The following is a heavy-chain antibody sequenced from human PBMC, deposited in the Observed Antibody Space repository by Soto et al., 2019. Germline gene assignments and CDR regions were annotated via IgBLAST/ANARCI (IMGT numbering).Heavy chain of an antibody. J-gene: IGHJ4*01. CDR3: ALTTVTTLPYYIDY. CDR2: IYPDDSDT. Sequence: GESLKISCKGSGYSFTSYWIGWVRQMPGKGLEWMGIIYPDDSDTRYSPSFQGQVTISADKYISTAYLQWSSLKASDTAMYYCALTTVTTLPYYIDYWGQGTLVTVSS. V-gene: IGHV5-51*01. D-gene: IGHD4-17*01. CDR1: GYSFTSYW.